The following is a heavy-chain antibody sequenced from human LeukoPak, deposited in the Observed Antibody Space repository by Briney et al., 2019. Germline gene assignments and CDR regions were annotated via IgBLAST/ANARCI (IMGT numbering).Heavy chain of an antibody. D-gene: IGHD4-11*01. CDR1: GGSISSYY. Sequence: SETLSLTCTVSGGSISSYYWSWIRQPPGKGLEWIGYIYYSGSTNYNPSLKSRVTISVDTSKNQFSLKLSSVTDADTAVYYCARVLRDYSNYGRIDYWGQGTLVTVSS. J-gene: IGHJ4*02. CDR3: ARVLRDYSNYGRIDY. V-gene: IGHV4-59*01. CDR2: IYYSGST.